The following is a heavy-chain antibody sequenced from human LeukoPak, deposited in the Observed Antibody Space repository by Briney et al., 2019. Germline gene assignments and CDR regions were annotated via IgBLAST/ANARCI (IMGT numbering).Heavy chain of an antibody. V-gene: IGHV3-30*02. CDR2: IRYDGSNK. CDR3: AKDWYYYGSGASPYYFDY. J-gene: IGHJ4*02. CDR1: GFTFSSYG. D-gene: IGHD3-10*01. Sequence: GGSLRLSCAASGFTFSSYGMHWVRQAPGKGLEWVAFIRYDGSNKYYADSVKGRFTISRDNSKNTLYLQMNSLRAEDTAVYYCAKDWYYYGSGASPYYFDYWGQGTLVTVSS.